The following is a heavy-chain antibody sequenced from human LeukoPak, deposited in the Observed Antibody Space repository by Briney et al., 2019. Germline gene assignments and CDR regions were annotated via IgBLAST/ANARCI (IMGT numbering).Heavy chain of an antibody. V-gene: IGHV4-38-2*01. Sequence: PSETLSLTCAVSGYSISSGYYWGWIRQPPGKRLEWSGRIYHSGSTYYTPPLKSRGTISVDTSKNQLSLKLSSVTAADTAVYYCASRTDWGQGTLVTVSS. CDR1: GYSISSGYY. CDR3: ASRTD. J-gene: IGHJ4*02. CDR2: IYHSGST. D-gene: IGHD4-17*01.